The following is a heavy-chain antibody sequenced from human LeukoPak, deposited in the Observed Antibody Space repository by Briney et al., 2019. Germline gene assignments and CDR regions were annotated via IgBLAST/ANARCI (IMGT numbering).Heavy chain of an antibody. Sequence: GRSLSLSCAASGFTFSSYAMHWVRQAPGKGLEWVPVISYDGSNKYYADSVKGRFTISRDNSKNTLYLQMNSLRAEDTAVYYCARSRVATLYYFDYWGQGTLVTVSS. CDR3: ARSRVATLYYFDY. D-gene: IGHD5-12*01. CDR1: GFTFSSYA. J-gene: IGHJ4*02. V-gene: IGHV3-30-3*01. CDR2: ISYDGSNK.